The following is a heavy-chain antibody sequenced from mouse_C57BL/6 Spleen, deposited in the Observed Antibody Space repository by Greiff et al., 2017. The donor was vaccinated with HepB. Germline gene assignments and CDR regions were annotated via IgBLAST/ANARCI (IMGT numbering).Heavy chain of an antibody. CDR2: IYPGDGDT. D-gene: IGHD1-1*01. CDR1: GYAFSSYW. Sequence: QVHVKQSGAELVKPGASVKISCKASGYAFSSYWMNWVKQRPGKGLEWIGQIYPGDGDTNYNGKFKGKATLTADKSSSTAYMQLSSLTSEDSAVYFCAIYYYGSRIAMDYWGQGTSVTVSS. J-gene: IGHJ4*01. V-gene: IGHV1-80*01. CDR3: AIYYYGSRIAMDY.